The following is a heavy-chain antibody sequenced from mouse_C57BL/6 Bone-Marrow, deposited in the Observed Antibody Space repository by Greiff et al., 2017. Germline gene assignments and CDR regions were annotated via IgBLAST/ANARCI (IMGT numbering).Heavy chain of an antibody. CDR3: ARPLYYYGSCAMDY. D-gene: IGHD1-1*01. CDR1: GYTFTEYT. V-gene: IGHV1-62-2*01. J-gene: IGHJ4*01. Sequence: QVHVKQSGAELVKPGASVKLSCKASGYTFTEYTIHWVKQRSGQGLEWIGWFYPGSGSIKYNEKFKDKATLTADKSSSTVYMELIRLTSEDSAVYVVARPLYYYGSCAMDYWGQGTSVTVSS. CDR2: FYPGSGSI.